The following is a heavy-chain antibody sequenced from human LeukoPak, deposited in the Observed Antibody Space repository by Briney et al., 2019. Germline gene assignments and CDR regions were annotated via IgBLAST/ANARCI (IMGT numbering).Heavy chain of an antibody. V-gene: IGHV3-11*01. J-gene: IGHJ4*02. CDR3: AREGYYDSSGYFPGY. D-gene: IGHD3-22*01. Sequence: GGSLRLSCAASGFTFSDYYMRWFRQAPGKGLEWVSYISNSGSSIYYADSVKGRFTISRDNAKNSLYLQMNSLRAEDTAVYYCAREGYYDSSGYFPGYWGQGTLVTVSS. CDR1: GFTFSDYY. CDR2: ISNSGSSI.